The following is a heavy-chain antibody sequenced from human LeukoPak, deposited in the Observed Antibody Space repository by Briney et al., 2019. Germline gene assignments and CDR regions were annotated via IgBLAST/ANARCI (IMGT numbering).Heavy chain of an antibody. Sequence: PSEILSLTCTVSGGSIKNYYWSWIRQPPGKGLEWIGYIYHTGSTNYNPSLESRVTMSVDTSNNQFSLKLSSVTAADTAVYYCAGMSSSYPNYYHGMDVWGQGTTVTVSS. J-gene: IGHJ6*02. CDR3: AGMSSSYPNYYHGMDV. D-gene: IGHD2-15*01. CDR1: GGSIKNYY. CDR2: IYHTGST. V-gene: IGHV4-59*08.